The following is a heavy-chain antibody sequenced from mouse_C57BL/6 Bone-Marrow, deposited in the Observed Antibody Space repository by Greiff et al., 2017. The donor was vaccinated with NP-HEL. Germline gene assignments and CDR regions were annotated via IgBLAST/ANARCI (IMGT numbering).Heavy chain of an antibody. V-gene: IGHV14-4*01. CDR3: TTGYYSNYVYAMDY. Sequence: EVQLQQSGAELVRPGASVKMSCTASGFTIKDDYMHWVKPRPEQGLEWIGWIDPENGDTDYASKFQGKATITADTSSNTAYLQLSSLTSEDTAVYYCTTGYYSNYVYAMDYWGQGTSVTVSS. CDR2: IDPENGDT. J-gene: IGHJ4*01. D-gene: IGHD2-5*01. CDR1: GFTIKDDY.